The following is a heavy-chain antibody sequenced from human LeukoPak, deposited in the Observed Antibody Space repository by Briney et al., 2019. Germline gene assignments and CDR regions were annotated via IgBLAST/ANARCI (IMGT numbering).Heavy chain of an antibody. D-gene: IGHD2-2*01. CDR2: INSDGSSI. V-gene: IGHV3-74*01. J-gene: IGHJ4*02. CDR1: GFTFSSHW. CDR3: VSFYETY. Sequence: GGSLRLSCAASGFTFSSHWMHWVRQAPGKGLVWVSRINSDGSSISYADSVKGRFTISRDNAKNTLYLQMNNLRAEDTAVYYCVSFYETYWGRGTLVTVSS.